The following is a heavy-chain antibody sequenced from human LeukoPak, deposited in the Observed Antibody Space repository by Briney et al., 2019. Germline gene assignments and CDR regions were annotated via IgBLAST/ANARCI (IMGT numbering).Heavy chain of an antibody. J-gene: IGHJ4*02. Sequence: GGSLRLSCAASGFTFSSYAMSWVRQAPGKGLEWVSGISGSGGSTYHADSVKGRFTISRDNAKNTLYLQMNSLRAEDTAVYYCVRGGGYSYGSADYWGQGTLVTVSS. CDR2: ISGSGGST. CDR1: GFTFSSYA. CDR3: VRGGGYSYGSADY. V-gene: IGHV3-23*01. D-gene: IGHD5-18*01.